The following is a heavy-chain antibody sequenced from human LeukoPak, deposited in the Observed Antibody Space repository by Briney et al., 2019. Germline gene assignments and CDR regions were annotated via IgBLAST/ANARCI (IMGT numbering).Heavy chain of an antibody. J-gene: IGHJ4*02. D-gene: IGHD6-13*01. CDR1: GFTFSSYG. Sequence: GGSLRLSCAASGFTFSSYGMHWVRQAPGKGLEWVSGISWSSGNIGYADSVKGRFTISRDNAKNSLYLQMNSLRAEDTALYYCASVPYTSSWYYFDYWGQGSLVTVSS. V-gene: IGHV3-9*01. CDR3: ASVPYTSSWYYFDY. CDR2: ISWSSGNI.